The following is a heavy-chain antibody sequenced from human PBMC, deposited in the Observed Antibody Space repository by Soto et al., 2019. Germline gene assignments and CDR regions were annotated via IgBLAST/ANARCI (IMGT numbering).Heavy chain of an antibody. CDR1: GVSVTAGGVG. D-gene: IGHD3-9*01. V-gene: IGHV2-5*02. CDR3: PYGLPYKRDWCRNWFDR. Sequence: SGPTLVNPTETLTLTCSVSGVSVTAGGVGVGWIRQPPGKALEWLALVYWDNDQAYSPSLQSRLTITRDTSKNQVVLKMTNVEPVDTATYYCPYGLPYKRDWCRNWFDRWGHGTRVTVSS. J-gene: IGHJ5*02. CDR2: VYWDNDQ.